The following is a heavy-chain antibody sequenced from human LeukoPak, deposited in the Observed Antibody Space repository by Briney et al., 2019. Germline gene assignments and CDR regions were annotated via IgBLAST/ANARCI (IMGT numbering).Heavy chain of an antibody. CDR3: ARPGFWSGYYVDY. J-gene: IGHJ4*02. Sequence: SETLSLTCAVYGGSFSGYYWSWIRQPPGKGLEWIGEINHSGSTNYNPSLKSRVTISVDTSKNQFSLKLSSVTAADTAAYYCARPGFWSGYYVDYWGQGTLVTVSS. CDR2: INHSGST. D-gene: IGHD3-3*01. V-gene: IGHV4-34*01. CDR1: GGSFSGYY.